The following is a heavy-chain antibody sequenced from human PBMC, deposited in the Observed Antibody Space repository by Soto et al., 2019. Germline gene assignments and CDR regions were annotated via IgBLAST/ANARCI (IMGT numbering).Heavy chain of an antibody. D-gene: IGHD1-1*01. Sequence: QVQLVESGGGLVKPGGSLRLSCAASGFSFSDYYMSWIRQAPGKGLEWISYISTSGSTLFYADSVKGRFTIPGDNSRNSLYLQISGLSAEDTAVYYCVRISVRPRAIRTAPGRWYFDLWGRGALATVAS. J-gene: IGHJ2*01. CDR1: GFSFSDYY. CDR3: VRISVRPRAIRTAPGRWYFDL. CDR2: ISTSGSTL. V-gene: IGHV3-11*01.